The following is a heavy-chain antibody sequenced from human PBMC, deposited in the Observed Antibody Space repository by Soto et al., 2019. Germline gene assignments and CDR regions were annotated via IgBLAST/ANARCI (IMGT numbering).Heavy chain of an antibody. V-gene: IGHV4-34*01. CDR1: GGSFSGYY. D-gene: IGHD3-10*01. CDR2: INHSGST. CDR3: ARVRDYYRSGHMDV. Sequence: SETLSLTCAVYGGSFSGYYWSWIRQPPGKGLEWIGEINHSGSTNYNPSLKSRVTISVDTSKNQFSLKLSSVTAADTAVYYCARVRDYYRSGHMDVWGTGTTVTLSS. J-gene: IGHJ6*03.